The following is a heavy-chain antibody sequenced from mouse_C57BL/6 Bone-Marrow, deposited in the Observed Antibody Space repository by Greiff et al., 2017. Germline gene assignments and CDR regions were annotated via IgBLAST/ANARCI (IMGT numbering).Heavy chain of an antibody. V-gene: IGHV1-81*01. CDR1: GYTFTSYG. J-gene: IGHJ2*01. Sequence: QVQLQQSGAELARPGASVKLSCKASGYTFTSYGISWVKQRTGQGLEWIGEIYPSSGNTYYNEKLKGKVTLTADKSSSTAYMELRSLPSEDSAVYFCARYWDYFDYWGQGTALTVSS. CDR2: IYPSSGNT. D-gene: IGHD4-1*01. CDR3: ARYWDYFDY.